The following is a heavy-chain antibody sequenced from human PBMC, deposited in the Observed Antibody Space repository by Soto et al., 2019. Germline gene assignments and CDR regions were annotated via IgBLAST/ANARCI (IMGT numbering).Heavy chain of an antibody. J-gene: IGHJ5*02. D-gene: IGHD6-13*01. CDR1: GFTFSSYG. V-gene: IGHV3-30*18. CDR3: AKAESGYSSSWDWCDP. CDR2: ISYDGSNK. Sequence: QVQLVESGGGVVQPGRSLRLSCAASGFTFSSYGMHWVRQAPGKGLEWVAVISYDGSNKYYADSVKGRFTISRDNSKNPLYLQMNSLRAEDTAVYYCAKAESGYSSSWDWCDPGGQGTLVTVSS.